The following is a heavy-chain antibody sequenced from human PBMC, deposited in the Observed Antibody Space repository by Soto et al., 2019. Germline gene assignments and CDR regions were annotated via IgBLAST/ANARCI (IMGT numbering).Heavy chain of an antibody. J-gene: IGHJ4*02. V-gene: IGHV4-4*07. CDR1: GDSISDYFY. D-gene: IGHD2-15*01. Sequence: QVQLQGSGPGQVKPSETLSLTYTVSGDSISDYFYWSWIRQPAGKGLEWIGRIYTDGTTKYNPSLQSRVTLSLDKSKNQFSLRLRSVTAADTAVYYFAREVRGGFTGIFDQWGRGSRVTVSS. CDR2: IYTDGTT. CDR3: AREVRGGFTGIFDQ.